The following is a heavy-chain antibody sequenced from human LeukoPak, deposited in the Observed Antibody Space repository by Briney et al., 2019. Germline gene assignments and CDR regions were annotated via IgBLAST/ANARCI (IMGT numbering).Heavy chain of an antibody. Sequence: GGSLRLSCAASGFTFSSYAMSWVRQAPGKALEWVSAISGSGGSTYYADSVKGRFTISRDNSKNTLYLQMNSLRAEDTAVYYCAREGLAAAGAGGWFDPWGQGTLVTVSS. V-gene: IGHV3-23*01. J-gene: IGHJ5*02. CDR2: ISGSGGST. CDR1: GFTFSSYA. D-gene: IGHD6-13*01. CDR3: AREGLAAAGAGGWFDP.